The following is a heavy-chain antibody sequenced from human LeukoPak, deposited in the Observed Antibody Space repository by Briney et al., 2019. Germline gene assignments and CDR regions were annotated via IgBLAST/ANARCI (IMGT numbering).Heavy chain of an antibody. V-gene: IGHV4-59*01. CDR2: IYYSGST. J-gene: IGHJ4*02. CDR1: GGSISSYY. Sequence: SETLSLTCTVSGGSISSYYWSWIRQPPGKGLEWIGYIYYSGSTNYNPSLKSRVTISVDTSKNQFSLKLSSVTAADTAVYYCARGRGGYYYYFDYWGQGTLVIVSS. D-gene: IGHD3-22*01. CDR3: ARGRGGYYYYFDY.